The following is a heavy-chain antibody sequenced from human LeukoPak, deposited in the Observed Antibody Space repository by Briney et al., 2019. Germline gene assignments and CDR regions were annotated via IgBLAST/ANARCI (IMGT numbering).Heavy chain of an antibody. J-gene: IGHJ4*02. Sequence: GGSLRLSCAASGFTFSSSAMSWVRQAPGKGLEWVSAISNNGGYTYYADSVQGRFTISRDNSKSTLCLQMNSLRAEDTAVYYCAKQLGYCSDGSCYFPYWGQGTLVAVSS. V-gene: IGHV3-23*01. CDR2: ISNNGGYT. CDR3: AKQLGYCSDGSCYFPY. D-gene: IGHD2-15*01. CDR1: GFTFSSSA.